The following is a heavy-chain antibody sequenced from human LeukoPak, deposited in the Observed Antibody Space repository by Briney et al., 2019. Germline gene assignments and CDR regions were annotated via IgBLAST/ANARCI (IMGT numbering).Heavy chain of an antibody. J-gene: IGHJ4*02. D-gene: IGHD5-24*01. CDR1: GGTFSSYA. Sequence: SVKVSCKASGGTFSSYAISWVRQAPGQGLEWMGGIIPIFGTANYAQKFQGRVTTTTDESTSTAYMELSSLRSEDTAVYYYARVHGDGYFLDYWGQGTLVTVSS. CDR2: IIPIFGTA. CDR3: ARVHGDGYFLDY. V-gene: IGHV1-69*05.